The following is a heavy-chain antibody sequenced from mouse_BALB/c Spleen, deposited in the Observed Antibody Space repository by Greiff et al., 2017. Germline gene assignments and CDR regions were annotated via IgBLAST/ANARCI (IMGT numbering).Heavy chain of an antibody. CDR2: ISSGGSYT. D-gene: IGHD4-1*01. CDR1: GFTFSSYG. CDR3: ARHGTGTGAMDY. J-gene: IGHJ4*01. V-gene: IGHV5-6*02. Sequence: DVMLVESGGDLVKPGGSLKLSCAASGFTFSSYGMSWVRQTPDKRLEWVATISSGGSYTYYPDSVKGRFTISRDNAKNTLYLQMSSLKSEDTAMYYCARHGTGTGAMDYWGQGTSVTVSS.